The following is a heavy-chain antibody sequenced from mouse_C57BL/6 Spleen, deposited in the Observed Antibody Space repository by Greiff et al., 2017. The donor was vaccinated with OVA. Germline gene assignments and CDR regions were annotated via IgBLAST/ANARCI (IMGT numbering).Heavy chain of an antibody. CDR1: GFNITDYY. V-gene: IGHV14-2*01. J-gene: IGHJ2*01. D-gene: IGHD2-12*01. Sequence: VQLQQSGAELVKPGASVKLSCKASGFNITDYYMYWVKQRTEQGLEWIGRIDPEDGETKYAPKFQGTATITADTSSNTAYLQLSSLTTEDTSVYYCARGVTTGRVDYWGQGTTLTVSS. CDR3: ARGVTTGRVDY. CDR2: IDPEDGET.